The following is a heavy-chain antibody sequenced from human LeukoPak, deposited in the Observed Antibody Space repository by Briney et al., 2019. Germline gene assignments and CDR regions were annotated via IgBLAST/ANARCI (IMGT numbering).Heavy chain of an antibody. Sequence: SETLSLTCTVSGGSISSSSYYWGWIRQPAGKGLEWIGRIYTSGSTNYNPSLKSRVTISVDTSKNQFSLKLSSVTAADTAVYYCARAGFVLWFGEPSRINPYYFDYWGQGTLVTVSS. J-gene: IGHJ4*02. CDR3: ARAGFVLWFGEPSRINPYYFDY. D-gene: IGHD3-10*01. CDR1: GGSISSSSYY. CDR2: IYTSGST. V-gene: IGHV4-61*02.